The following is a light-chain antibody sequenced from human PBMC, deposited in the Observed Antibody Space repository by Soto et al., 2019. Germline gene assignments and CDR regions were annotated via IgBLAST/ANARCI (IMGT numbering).Light chain of an antibody. V-gene: IGKV3-20*01. J-gene: IGKJ1*01. CDR3: QQYGDLPPT. CDR1: QSVTYDQ. Sequence: EIVLTQSPDTLSLSPGERATLSCRASQSVTYDQLAWYRQKPGQAPRLLIYGASSRAAGIPDRFSGSGSGTDFTLTISRLEPEDFVGYHCQQYGDLPPTFGQGTKVDIK. CDR2: GAS.